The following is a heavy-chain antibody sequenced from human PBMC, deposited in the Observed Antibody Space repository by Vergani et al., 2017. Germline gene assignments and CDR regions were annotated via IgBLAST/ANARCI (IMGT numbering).Heavy chain of an antibody. V-gene: IGHV3-23*01. CDR2: ISGSGGST. CDR1: GFTFSSYA. Sequence: EVQLLESGGGLVQPGGSLRLSCAASGFTFSSYAMSWVRQAPGKGLEWVSAISGSGGSTYYADSVKGRVTISRDNSKNTLYLQMNSLRAEDTAVYYCAKDNYYDSSGYHFDYWGQGTLVTVSS. CDR3: AKDNYYDSSGYHFDY. D-gene: IGHD3-22*01. J-gene: IGHJ4*02.